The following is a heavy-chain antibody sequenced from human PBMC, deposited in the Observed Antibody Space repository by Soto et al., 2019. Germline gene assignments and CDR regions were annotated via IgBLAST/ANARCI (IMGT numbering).Heavy chain of an antibody. V-gene: IGHV2-5*02. Sequence: QITLKESGPALVKPTQTLTLTCTFSGFSLSTNGVGVGWIRQPPGEALEWLALIYWDHDKRNSPSLSSRLTXTXDXXKSQVVLTMTTMDPVDTATYCCAHKRYDGWYDFDYWGQGTLVTVSS. D-gene: IGHD6-19*01. CDR3: AHKRYDGWYDFDY. CDR2: IYWDHDK. J-gene: IGHJ4*02. CDR1: GFSLSTNGVG.